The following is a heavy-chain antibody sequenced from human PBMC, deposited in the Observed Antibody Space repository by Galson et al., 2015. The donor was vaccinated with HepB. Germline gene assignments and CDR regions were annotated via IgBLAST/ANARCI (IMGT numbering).Heavy chain of an antibody. D-gene: IGHD3-10*01. J-gene: IGHJ6*02. CDR3: AKDLGVRGEYYYYGMDV. Sequence: SLRLSCAASGFTFSSSAMSWVRHAPGKGLEWVSAIGSDGSSTFYADSVKGLSTTSRDNSGNTLYLQLNSLRAEDTAIYYCAKDLGVRGEYYYYGMDVWGQGTTVTVSS. CDR1: GFTFSSSA. CDR2: IGSDGSST. V-gene: IGHV3-23*01.